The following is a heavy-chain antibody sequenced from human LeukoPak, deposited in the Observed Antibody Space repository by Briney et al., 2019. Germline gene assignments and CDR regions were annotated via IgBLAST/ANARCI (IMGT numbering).Heavy chain of an antibody. J-gene: IGHJ4*02. V-gene: IGHV3-74*01. Sequence: GGSLRLSCAASGFTFSSYAMSWVRQAPGKGLVWVSRLNTDGNTKFYADSVKGRFTISRDNTKNTLYLQMNSLRADDTAVYYCARDLSGKSDYWGKGTLVTVSS. CDR2: LNTDGNTK. CDR1: GFTFSSYA. CDR3: ARDLSGKSDY. D-gene: IGHD3-10*01.